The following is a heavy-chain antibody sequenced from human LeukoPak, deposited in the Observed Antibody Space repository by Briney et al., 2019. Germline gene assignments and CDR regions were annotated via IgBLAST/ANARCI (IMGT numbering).Heavy chain of an antibody. D-gene: IGHD1-26*01. J-gene: IGHJ4*02. CDR1: GFTFTNAW. V-gene: IGHV3-15*07. CDR2: IKSKADGETV. CDR3: AKGRYSGSPHTLDY. Sequence: GGSLRLSCAASGFTFTNAWMNWVRQAPGKGLEWVGRIKSKADGETVDYAAPVKGRFTFSRDDSKNMLYLQMNSLKSEDTAVYYCAKGRYSGSPHTLDYWGQGTLVTVSS.